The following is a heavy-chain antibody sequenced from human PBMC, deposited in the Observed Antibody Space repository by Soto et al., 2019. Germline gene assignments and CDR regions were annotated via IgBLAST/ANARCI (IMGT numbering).Heavy chain of an antibody. D-gene: IGHD2-8*01. V-gene: IGHV3-48*01. CDR2: ISSSSSTI. CDR3: ARDNGADAFDI. CDR1: GFTFSSYS. Sequence: GGSLRLSCAASGFTFSSYSMNWVRQAPGKGLEWVSYISSSSSTIYYADSVKGRFTISRDNAKNSLYLQMNSLRAEDTAVYYCARDNGADAFDIWGQGTMVTVSS. J-gene: IGHJ3*02.